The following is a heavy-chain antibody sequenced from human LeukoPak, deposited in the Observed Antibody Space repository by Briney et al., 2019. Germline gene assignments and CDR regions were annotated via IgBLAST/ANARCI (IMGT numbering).Heavy chain of an antibody. Sequence: ASVKVSCKASGYTFTGYYMHWVRQAPGQGLEWTGWINPNSGGTNYAQKFQGRVTMTRDTSISTAYMELSRLRSDDTAVYYCATGYSSSWYYFDYWGQGTLVTVSS. CDR2: INPNSGGT. CDR3: ATGYSSSWYYFDY. J-gene: IGHJ4*02. V-gene: IGHV1-2*02. CDR1: GYTFTGYY. D-gene: IGHD6-13*01.